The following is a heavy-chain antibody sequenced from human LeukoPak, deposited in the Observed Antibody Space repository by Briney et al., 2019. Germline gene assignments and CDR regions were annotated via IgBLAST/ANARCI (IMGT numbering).Heavy chain of an antibody. J-gene: IGHJ4*02. CDR2: ISSSGNTI. CDR1: GFTFSSYE. D-gene: IGHD2/OR15-2a*01. CDR3: ARHQGAGEYPFDY. V-gene: IGHV3-48*03. Sequence: GGSLRLSCAASGFTFSSYEMNWVRQAPGKGLEWVSYISSSGNTIYYADSVKGRFTISRDNAKNSLYLQMNSLRAEDTAVYYCARHQGAGEYPFDYWGQGTLVTVSS.